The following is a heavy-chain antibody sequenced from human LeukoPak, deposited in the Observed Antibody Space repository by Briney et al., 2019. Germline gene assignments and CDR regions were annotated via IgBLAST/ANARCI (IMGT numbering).Heavy chain of an antibody. J-gene: IGHJ4*02. CDR1: RSTISDYT. CDR2: ISSSTIYI. V-gene: IGHV3-21*01. Sequence: GGSLRHCCAAARSTISDYTVQLVSQALGTGLVLGAGISSSTIYIYYAASVKGRLTISRDHAKNSLYPQVNSLRAEDTAVYYSARDPWGGVTTDYWGQGTLVTVSS. D-gene: IGHD4-11*01. CDR3: ARDPWGGVTTDY.